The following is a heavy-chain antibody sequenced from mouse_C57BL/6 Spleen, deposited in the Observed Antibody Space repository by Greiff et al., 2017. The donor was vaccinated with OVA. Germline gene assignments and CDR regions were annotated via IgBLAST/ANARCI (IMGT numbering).Heavy chain of an antibody. V-gene: IGHV1-82*01. D-gene: IGHD4-1*01. CDR2: IYPGDGDT. J-gene: IGHJ2*01. CDR1: GYAFSSSW. Sequence: QVQLQQSGPELVKPGASVKISCKASGYAFSSSWMNWVKQRPGKGLEWIGRIYPGDGDTNYNGKFKGKATLTSDKSSSTAYMQLSSLTSEDAAVYFCASSNWDMPYFDYWGQGTTLTVSS. CDR3: ASSNWDMPYFDY.